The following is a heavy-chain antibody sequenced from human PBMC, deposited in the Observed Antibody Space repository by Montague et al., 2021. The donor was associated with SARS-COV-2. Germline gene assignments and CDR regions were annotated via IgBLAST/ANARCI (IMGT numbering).Heavy chain of an antibody. CDR1: GGSISDKNW. V-gene: IGHV4-4*02. D-gene: IGHD1-26*01. J-gene: IGHJ5*02. Sequence: SETLSLTCGVSGGSISDKNWWSWVRQSPETGLEWIGEISLGGHTDYNPSLKSRVTISLDKSKNQFSLTLTSVTAADTAVYYCARDIWEPEVRSRGWFDPWGQGILVTVSS. CDR3: ARDIWEPEVRSRGWFDP. CDR2: ISLGGHT.